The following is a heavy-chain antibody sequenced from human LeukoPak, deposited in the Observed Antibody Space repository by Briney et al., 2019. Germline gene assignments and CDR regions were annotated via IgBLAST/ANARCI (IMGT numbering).Heavy chain of an antibody. CDR2: IKQDGSEN. D-gene: IGHD5-18*01. Sequence: WGSLRLSGAASGFTFSSYGMHWVRQVPGKGLEWVANIKQDGSENFYVDSVKGRFTISRDNAKNSLFLQMNSLRAEDTAVYYCERDSTGYGYEGWSWGQGTLVTVSS. CDR3: ERDSTGYGYEGWS. V-gene: IGHV3-7*01. J-gene: IGHJ4*02. CDR1: GFTFSSYG.